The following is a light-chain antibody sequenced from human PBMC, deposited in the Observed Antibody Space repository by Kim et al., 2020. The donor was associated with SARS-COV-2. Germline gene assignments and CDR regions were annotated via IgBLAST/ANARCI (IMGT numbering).Light chain of an antibody. CDR1: QSVSSN. CDR2: GAS. CDR3: QQYSSWYT. Sequence: EIVMTQSPATLSVSPGERATLSCRASQSVSSNLAWYQQKPGQAPRLLIYGASTRATGIPARFSGSGSGTEFTLTINSLQSEDFAVYYCQQYSSWYTFGQGTKLEI. J-gene: IGKJ2*01. V-gene: IGKV3-15*01.